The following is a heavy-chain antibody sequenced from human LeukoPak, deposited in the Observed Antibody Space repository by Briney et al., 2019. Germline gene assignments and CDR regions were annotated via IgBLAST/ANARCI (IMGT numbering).Heavy chain of an antibody. J-gene: IGHJ3*02. CDR3: ARWTNFHAFDI. CDR2: ISGSGGST. D-gene: IGHD1-1*01. CDR1: GFSFPTHA. Sequence: GGSLRLSCVASGFSFPTHAMGWVRQAPGKGLEWVSHISGSGGSTKYSGSVKGRFTISRDNSKNTLYLQINSLGADDTAVYYCARWTNFHAFDIWGQGTLVTVSS. V-gene: IGHV3-23*01.